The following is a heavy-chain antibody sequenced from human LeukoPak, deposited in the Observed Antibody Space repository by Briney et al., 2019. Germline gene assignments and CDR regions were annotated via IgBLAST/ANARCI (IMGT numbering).Heavy chain of an antibody. J-gene: IGHJ4*02. CDR2: ISSSSSYI. CDR3: AREADYDFWSGPICDY. Sequence: GGSLRLSCAASGFTFSSYSMNWVRQAPGKGLEWVSSISSSSSYIYYADSVKGRFTISRDNAKNSLYLQMNSLRAEDTAVYYCAREADYDFWSGPICDYWGQGTLVTVSS. CDR1: GFTFSSYS. D-gene: IGHD3-3*01. V-gene: IGHV3-21*01.